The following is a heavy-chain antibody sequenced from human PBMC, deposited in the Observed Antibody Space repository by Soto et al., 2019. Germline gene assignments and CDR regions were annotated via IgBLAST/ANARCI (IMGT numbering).Heavy chain of an antibody. V-gene: IGHV3-33*01. CDR3: ARRYYYGPRSVPWALDI. D-gene: IGHD3-10*01. CDR1: GFTFSSYG. J-gene: IGHJ3*02. CDR2: IWFDGSNK. Sequence: QVQLVESGGGVVQPGRSLRLSCAASGFTFSSYGMHWVRQGPGKGLEGVAVIWFDGSNKYYADSLEGRFTISRDNSKNTLYLQMNSLRAEGTAVYYCARRYYYGPRSVPWALDIWGQGTMVTVSS.